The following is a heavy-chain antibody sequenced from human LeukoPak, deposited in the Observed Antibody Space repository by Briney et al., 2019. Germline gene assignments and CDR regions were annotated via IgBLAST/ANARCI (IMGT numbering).Heavy chain of an antibody. V-gene: IGHV1-2*02. J-gene: IGHJ4*02. CDR1: GYTFTGYY. Sequence: ASVKVSCKASGYTFTGYYMHWVRQAPGQGLEWMGWINPNSGGTNYAQKFQGRVTMTRDTSISTAYMELSRLRSEDTAVYYCASSVEMATISDDYWGQGTLVTVSS. CDR2: INPNSGGT. D-gene: IGHD5-24*01. CDR3: ASSVEMATISDDY.